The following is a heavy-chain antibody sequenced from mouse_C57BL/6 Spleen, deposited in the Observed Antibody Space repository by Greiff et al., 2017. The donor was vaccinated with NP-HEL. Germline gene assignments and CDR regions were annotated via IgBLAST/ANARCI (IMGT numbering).Heavy chain of an antibody. CDR2: ISSGGSYT. J-gene: IGHJ2*01. CDR3: ARQNWDYCDY. V-gene: IGHV5-6*01. CDR1: GFTFSSYG. Sequence: EVKLVESGGDLVKPGGSLKLSCAASGFTFSSYGMSWVRQTPDKRLEWVATISSGGSYTYYPDSVKGRFTISRDNAKNTLYLQMSSLKSEDTAMYCCARQNWDYCDYWGQGTTLTVSS. D-gene: IGHD4-1*01.